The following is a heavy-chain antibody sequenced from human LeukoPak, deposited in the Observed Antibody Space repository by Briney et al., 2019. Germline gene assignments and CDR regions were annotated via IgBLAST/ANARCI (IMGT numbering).Heavy chain of an antibody. Sequence: KPSETLSLTCTVSGGSISNYYWSWIRQPPGKGLEWIGYIYYSGSTNYNPSLKSRVTISVDTSKNQFSLKLSSVTAADTAVYYCARVFRAARSLWYYYYMDVWGKGTTVTVSS. J-gene: IGHJ6*03. CDR2: IYYSGST. D-gene: IGHD6-6*01. CDR3: ARVFRAARSLWYYYYMDV. CDR1: GGSISNYY. V-gene: IGHV4-59*01.